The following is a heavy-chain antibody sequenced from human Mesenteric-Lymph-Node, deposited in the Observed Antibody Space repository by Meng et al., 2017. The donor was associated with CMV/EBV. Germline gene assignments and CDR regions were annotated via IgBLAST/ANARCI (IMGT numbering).Heavy chain of an antibody. CDR1: GFTFSNYW. J-gene: IGHJ4*02. Sequence: GGSLRLSCAASGFTFSNYWMHWVRQAPGKGLVWVSRLNPFGSGISSADSVKGRFTISRDNAKNTLYLQMNSLRADDTALYYCARYRSTTESGVGLDSWGQGTLVTVSS. CDR3: ARYRSTTESGVGLDS. CDR2: LNPFGSGI. V-gene: IGHV3-74*01. D-gene: IGHD1-1*01.